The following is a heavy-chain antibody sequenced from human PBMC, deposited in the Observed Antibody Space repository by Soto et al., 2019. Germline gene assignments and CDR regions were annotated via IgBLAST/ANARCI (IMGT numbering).Heavy chain of an antibody. CDR2: INGSSSTM. Sequence: EVQLVESGGGLVQRGGSLRLSCAASGFTFGIYSMNWVRHAPGKGLEWISYINGSSSTMYYADSVKGRFIISRDNADNSLYLQMNSLRDADTAVYYCXRXXXXXXXXXXXXSXXXXLSWXQVTLV. CDR1: GFTFGIYS. CDR3: XRXXXXXXXXXXXXSXXXXLS. V-gene: IGHV3-48*02. J-gene: IGHJ5*02.